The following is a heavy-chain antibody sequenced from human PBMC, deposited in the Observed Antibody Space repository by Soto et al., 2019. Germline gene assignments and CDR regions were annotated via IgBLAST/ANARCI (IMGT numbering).Heavy chain of an antibody. CDR3: TTDLPWSYGALGY. D-gene: IGHD1-26*01. CDR1: GFTFDDAW. CDR2: IKSKTDGGTT. V-gene: IGHV3-15*01. J-gene: IGHJ4*02. Sequence: EVHLVESGGGLVKPGESLRLSCATSGFTFDDAWMTWVRQAPGKGLEWVGRIKSKTDGGTTDYASPVKGRFNISRDDSKNILYRQMTSLKTEDTAMYYCTTDLPWSYGALGYWGQGTLVTVSS.